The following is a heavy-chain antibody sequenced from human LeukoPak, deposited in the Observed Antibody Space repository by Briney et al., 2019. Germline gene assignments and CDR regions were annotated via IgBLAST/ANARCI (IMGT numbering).Heavy chain of an antibody. CDR2: ISSSGSTI. Sequence: GGSLRLSCVASGFTFSDYYMSWIRQAPGKGLEWVSYISSSGSTIYYADSVKGRFTISRDNAKNSLYLQMNSLRAEDTAVYYCARGLYDYVWGSYRSDAENYYYYMDVWGKGTTVTVSS. CDR1: GFTFSDYY. V-gene: IGHV3-11*01. D-gene: IGHD3-16*02. J-gene: IGHJ6*03. CDR3: ARGLYDYVWGSYRSDAENYYYYMDV.